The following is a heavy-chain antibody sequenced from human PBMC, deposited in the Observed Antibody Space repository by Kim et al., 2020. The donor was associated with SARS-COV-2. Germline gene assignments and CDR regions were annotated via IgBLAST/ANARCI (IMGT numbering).Heavy chain of an antibody. CDR3: AKSPGSGGATVTTWYYFGY. Sequence: GGSLRLSCAASGFTFSSYGMHWVRQAPGSGLEWVTVISYDGSTKYYADSVKGRFTVSRDNSKNTLYLQMNNLRAEDTAVYYCAKSPGSGGATVTTWYYFGYWGQGALVTVSS. CDR1: GFTFSSYG. V-gene: IGHV3-30*18. D-gene: IGHD4-17*01. CDR2: ISYDGSTK. J-gene: IGHJ4*02.